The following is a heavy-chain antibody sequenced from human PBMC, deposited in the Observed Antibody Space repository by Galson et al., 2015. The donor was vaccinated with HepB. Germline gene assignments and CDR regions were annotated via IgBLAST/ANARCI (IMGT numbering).Heavy chain of an antibody. CDR1: GFTFSSYG. CDR2: IWYDGSNK. CDR3: AREECSGGSCYSGFDY. Sequence: SLRLSCAASGFTFSSYGMHWVRQAPGKGLEWVAVIWYDGSNKYYADSVKGRFTISRDDSKNTLYLQMHSLRAEDTAVYYCAREECSGGSCYSGFDYWGQGTLVTVSS. J-gene: IGHJ4*02. D-gene: IGHD2-15*01. V-gene: IGHV3-33*01.